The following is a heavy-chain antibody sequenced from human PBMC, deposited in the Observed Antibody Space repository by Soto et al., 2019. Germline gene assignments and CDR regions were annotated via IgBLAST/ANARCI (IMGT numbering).Heavy chain of an antibody. J-gene: IGHJ4*02. V-gene: IGHV3-30-3*01. D-gene: IGHD6-19*01. CDR2: ISYDGSNK. Sequence: QVQLVESGRGVVQPGRSLRLSCAASGFTFSSYAMHWVRQAPGKGLEWVAVISYDGSNKYYADSVKGRFTISRDNSKNTLYLQMNSLRAEDTAVYYCARDPLGIAVAGTLWYWGQGTLVTVSS. CDR1: GFTFSSYA. CDR3: ARDPLGIAVAGTLWY.